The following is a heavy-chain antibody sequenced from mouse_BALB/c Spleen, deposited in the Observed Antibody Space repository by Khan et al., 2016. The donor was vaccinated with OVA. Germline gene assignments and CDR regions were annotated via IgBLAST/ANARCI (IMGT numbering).Heavy chain of an antibody. CDR3: ARKYSGSFFEY. Sequence: EVELVESGGDLVKPGGSLKLSCAASGFTFSSFGMSWIRQTLDKNLLWVATISSGGSYTYYPPSVKGRFTISRDNAKNTLYLQMSSLKSEDTAMYYCARKYSGSFFEYWGQGTTLTVSS. CDR2: ISSGGSYT. D-gene: IGHD2-12*01. V-gene: IGHV5-6*01. CDR1: GFTFSSFG. J-gene: IGHJ2*01.